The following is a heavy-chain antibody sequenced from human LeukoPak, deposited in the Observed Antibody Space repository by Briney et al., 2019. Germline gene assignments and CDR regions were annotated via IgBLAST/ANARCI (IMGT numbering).Heavy chain of an antibody. CDR3: ATEGHSSGWAGTFDI. CDR2: TSYDESIK. V-gene: IGHV3-30-3*01. CDR1: GFTFSTPS. J-gene: IGHJ3*02. Sequence: GRSLRLSCAASGFTFSTPSMHWVRQAPGQGLDWVAVTSYDESIKVYAESVKGRFTISRDNSENTLYLQMNSLKFEDTAVYYCATEGHSSGWAGTFDIWGQGTMVTISS. D-gene: IGHD6-25*01.